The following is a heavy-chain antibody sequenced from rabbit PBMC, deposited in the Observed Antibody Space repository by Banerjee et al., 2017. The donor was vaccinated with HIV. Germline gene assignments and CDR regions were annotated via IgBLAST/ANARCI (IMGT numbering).Heavy chain of an antibody. J-gene: IGHJ6*01. Sequence: QEQLEESGGDLVKPGASLTLTCTASGFSFSSSYYMCWVRQAPGKGLEWIACIYAGSSGSTYYASWAKGRFTISKTSSTTVTLQMTSLTAADTATYFCAREDSGGNYLWGQGTLVTVS. V-gene: IGHV1S45*01. CDR3: AREDSGGNYL. CDR2: IYAGSSGST. D-gene: IGHD1-1*01. CDR1: GFSFSSSYY.